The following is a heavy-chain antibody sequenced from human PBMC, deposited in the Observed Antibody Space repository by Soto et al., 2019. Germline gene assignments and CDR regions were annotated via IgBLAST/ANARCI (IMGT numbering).Heavy chain of an antibody. V-gene: IGHV1-46*01. CDR2: INPSGGST. Sequence: ASVKVSCKASGYTFTSYYIHWVRQAPGQGLEWMGKINPSGGSTSYAQKFQGRVTMTRDTSTSTVYMELSSLRSEDTAVYYCARDMIVVVDDALDIWGQGTMVTV. CDR3: ARDMIVVVDDALDI. CDR1: GYTFTSYY. D-gene: IGHD3-22*01. J-gene: IGHJ3*02.